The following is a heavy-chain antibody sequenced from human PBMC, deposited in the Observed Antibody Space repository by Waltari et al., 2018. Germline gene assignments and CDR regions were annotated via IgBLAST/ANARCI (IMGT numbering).Heavy chain of an antibody. Sequence: EVQLVESGGGLVQPGGSLRLSCAASGFSLSNHWMNWVRQAPGRGREWGATIKQDGSENFYVDSVKGRFTISRDTAKSSVFLQMNSLSAEDTAVYYCARDSGGMDVWGQGTTVTVSS. V-gene: IGHV3-7*01. J-gene: IGHJ6*02. D-gene: IGHD1-26*01. CDR3: ARDSGGMDV. CDR1: GFSLSNHW. CDR2: IKQDGSEN.